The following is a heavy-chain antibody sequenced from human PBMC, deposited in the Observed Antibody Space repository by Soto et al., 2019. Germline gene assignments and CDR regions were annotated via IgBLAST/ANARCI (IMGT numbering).Heavy chain of an antibody. D-gene: IGHD4-17*01. CDR2: ISYDGSNK. CDR3: ARAVWDYGGNSYDGMDV. CDR1: GFTFSSYA. V-gene: IGHV3-30-3*01. Sequence: QVQLVESGGGVVQPGRSLRLSCAASGFTFSSYAMHWVRQAPGKGLEWVAVISYDGSNKYYADYVKGRFTISRDNSKNRLYLERNSLRAEDTAVYYCARAVWDYGGNSYDGMDVWGQGTTVTVSS. J-gene: IGHJ6*02.